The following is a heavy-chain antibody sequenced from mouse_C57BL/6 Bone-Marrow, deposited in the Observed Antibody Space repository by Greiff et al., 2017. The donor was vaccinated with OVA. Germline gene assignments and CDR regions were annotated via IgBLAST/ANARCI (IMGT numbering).Heavy chain of an antibody. V-gene: IGHV5-4*01. CDR2: ISDGGSYT. CDR3: AREGLGRLAY. J-gene: IGHJ3*01. Sequence: DVMLVESGGGLVKPGGSLKLSCAASGFTFSSYAMSWVRQTPEKRLEWVATISDGGSYTYYPDNVKGRFTISRDNAKNNLYLQMSHLKSEDTAMYYCAREGLGRLAYWGQGTLVTVSA. CDR1: GFTFSSYA. D-gene: IGHD4-1*01.